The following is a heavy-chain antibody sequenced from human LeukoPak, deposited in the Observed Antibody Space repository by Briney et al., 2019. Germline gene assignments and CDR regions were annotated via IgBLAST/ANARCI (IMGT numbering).Heavy chain of an antibody. CDR1: GGSFSGYY. CDR2: INHSGST. Sequence: SETLSLTCAVYGGSFSGYYWSWIRQPPGKGLEWIGEINHSGSTNYNPSLKSRVTISVDTSKNQFSLKLSSVTAADTAVYYCAGRGGDYVWGSNFYYSNMNVWGKGTTVTVSS. CDR3: AGRGGDYVWGSNFYYSNMNV. V-gene: IGHV4-34*01. J-gene: IGHJ6*03. D-gene: IGHD3-10*02.